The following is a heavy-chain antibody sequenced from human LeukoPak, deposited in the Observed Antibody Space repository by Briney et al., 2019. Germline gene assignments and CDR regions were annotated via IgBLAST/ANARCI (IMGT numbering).Heavy chain of an antibody. J-gene: IGHJ5*02. CDR1: GGSISSGSYY. V-gene: IGHV4-61*02. Sequence: SQTLSLTCTVSGGSISSGSYYWSWIRQPAGKGLEWIGRIYTSGSTNYNPSLKSRVTISVDTSKNQFSLKLSSVTAADTAVYYCASGVHDILTFDPWGQGTLVTVSS. CDR2: IYTSGST. CDR3: ASGVHDILTFDP. D-gene: IGHD3-9*01.